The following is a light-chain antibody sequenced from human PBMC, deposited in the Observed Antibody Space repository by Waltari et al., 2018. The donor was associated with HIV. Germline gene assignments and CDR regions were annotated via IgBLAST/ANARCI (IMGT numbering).Light chain of an antibody. CDR3: YSLDYSGNHGV. J-gene: IGLJ3*02. Sequence: SYELTQPPSVSVSPGQTARITCSGDALPKKYAYWFQQKSGQAPVVVIHEDSKRPSGIPEGCFGGSSATVATLTISGGQAEEDAVDHCYSLDYSGNHGVFGGGTTLTVL. CDR2: EDS. V-gene: IGLV3-10*01. CDR1: ALPKKY.